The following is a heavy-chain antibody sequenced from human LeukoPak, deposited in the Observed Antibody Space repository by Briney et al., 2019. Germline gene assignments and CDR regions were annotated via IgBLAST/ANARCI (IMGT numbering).Heavy chain of an antibody. CDR2: IKEDGSEK. D-gene: IGHD6-13*01. V-gene: IGHV3-7*05. J-gene: IGHJ4*02. Sequence: QPGGSLRLSCAASGFTFSSYWMSWVRQAPGKGLEWVAFIKEDGSEKYYVDSVKGRFTISRDNAKNSLYLQMNSLRAEDTAVYYCARDARLSSSITPHFDHWGQGTLVTVSS. CDR1: GFTFSSYW. CDR3: ARDARLSSSITPHFDH.